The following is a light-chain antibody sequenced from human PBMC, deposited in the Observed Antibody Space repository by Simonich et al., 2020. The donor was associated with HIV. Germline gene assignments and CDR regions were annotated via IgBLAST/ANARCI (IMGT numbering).Light chain of an antibody. V-gene: IGLV2-14*03. CDR2: DVS. Sequence: QSALTQPASVSGSPGQSITISCTGTSRDVVGYNYVSWYQHHPGKAPKLMIYDVSKRPSGVSNRFSGSKSGNTASLTISGLQTEDEADYYCSSYTSSSTLVFGGGTKLTVL. CDR1: SRDVVGYNY. J-gene: IGLJ3*02. CDR3: SSYTSSSTLV.